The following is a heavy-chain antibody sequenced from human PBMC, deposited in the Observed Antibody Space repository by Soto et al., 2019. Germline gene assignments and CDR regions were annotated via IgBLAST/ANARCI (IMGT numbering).Heavy chain of an antibody. CDR3: TRDLTHPTYYYGSGSYYNDHHVSAY. Sequence: GSLSLSCTACGFQYGDYAMSWFRQAKGKGLEWVGFIRSKAYGGTTEYAASVKGRFTISRDDSKSIAYLQMNSLKTEDTAVYYCTRDLTHPTYYYGSGSYYNDHHVSAYWGQGTLVTVSS. CDR2: IRSKAYGGTT. D-gene: IGHD3-10*01. CDR1: GFQYGDYA. J-gene: IGHJ4*02. V-gene: IGHV3-49*03.